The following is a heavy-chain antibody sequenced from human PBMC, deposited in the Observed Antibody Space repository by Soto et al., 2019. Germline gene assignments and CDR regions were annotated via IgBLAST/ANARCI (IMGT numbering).Heavy chain of an antibody. CDR1: GFTFSSYA. CDR2: ISGSGGST. Sequence: PGGSLRLSCAASGFTFSSYAMSWVRQAPGKGLEWVSAISGSGGSTYYADSVKGRFTISRDNSKNTLYLQMNSLRAEDTAVYYCAKDCGGDCYKNFDYWGQGTLVTAPQ. D-gene: IGHD2-21*02. V-gene: IGHV3-23*01. CDR3: AKDCGGDCYKNFDY. J-gene: IGHJ4*02.